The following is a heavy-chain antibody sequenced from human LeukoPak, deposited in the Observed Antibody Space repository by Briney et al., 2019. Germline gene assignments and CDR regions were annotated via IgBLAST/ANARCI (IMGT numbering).Heavy chain of an antibody. CDR2: ISSSGRTI. V-gene: IGHV3-48*03. D-gene: IGHD4-17*01. Sequence: GGSLRLSCAASGFIFSSYEMMWVRQAPGKGLEWVSYISSSGRTIYYADSVKGRFIISRDNAKNSLYLQMNSLRAEDTAVYYCARYGDRGFDFWGQGTRVTVSS. CDR1: GFIFSSYE. CDR3: ARYGDRGFDF. J-gene: IGHJ4*02.